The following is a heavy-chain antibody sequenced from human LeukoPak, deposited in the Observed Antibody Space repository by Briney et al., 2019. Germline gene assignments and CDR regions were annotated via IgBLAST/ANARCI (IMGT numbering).Heavy chain of an antibody. CDR2: IWYDGNNK. Sequence: GRSLRLSCAASGFTFSSYGMHWVRQAPGKGLEWVAVIWYDGNNKYYADSVKGRFTISRDNSKNTLYLQMNSLRAEDTAVYYCARDCGGGSCDAFDIWGQGTMVTVSS. CDR3: ARDCGGGSCDAFDI. V-gene: IGHV3-33*01. J-gene: IGHJ3*02. D-gene: IGHD2-15*01. CDR1: GFTFSSYG.